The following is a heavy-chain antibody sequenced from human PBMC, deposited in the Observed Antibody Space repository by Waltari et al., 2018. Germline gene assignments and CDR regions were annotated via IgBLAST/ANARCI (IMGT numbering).Heavy chain of an antibody. Sequence: EVQLVQSGAEVKKPGESLKISCKGSGYSFSNYWIGWVRQMPGKGLEWMGTIYPGDSDTRYSPSFQGQVTSSADKSISTAYLQWGSLKASDTAMYYCARRSTVVNDAFDIWGQGAMVTVSS. CDR1: GYSFSNYW. CDR3: ARRSTVVNDAFDI. CDR2: IYPGDSDT. J-gene: IGHJ3*02. D-gene: IGHD2-15*01. V-gene: IGHV5-51*01.